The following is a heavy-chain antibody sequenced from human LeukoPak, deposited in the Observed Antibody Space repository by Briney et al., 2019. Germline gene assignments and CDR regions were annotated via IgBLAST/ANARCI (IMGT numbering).Heavy chain of an antibody. D-gene: IGHD2-2*01. J-gene: IGHJ4*02. CDR3: ARGEPYCSSTSCYEPSFDY. Sequence: ASVKVSCKASGYTFTSYGISWVRQTPGQGLEWMGWISAYNGNTNYAQKLQGRVTMTTDTSTSTAYMELRSLRSDDTAVYYCARGEPYCSSTSCYEPSFDYWGQGTLVTVSS. CDR2: ISAYNGNT. CDR1: GYTFTSYG. V-gene: IGHV1-18*01.